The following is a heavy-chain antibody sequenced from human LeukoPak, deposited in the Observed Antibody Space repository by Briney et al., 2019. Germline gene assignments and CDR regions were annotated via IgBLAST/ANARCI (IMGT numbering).Heavy chain of an antibody. CDR2: IDIDGGT. D-gene: IGHD1-1*01. CDR3: ARDMNYNLDF. J-gene: IGHJ4*02. CDR1: GFTFSHSY. V-gene: IGHV3-74*01. Sequence: GGSLRLSCAASGFTFSHSYMHWVRQAPGKGLVWVSRIDIDGGTGYADSVKGRFTISRDNAKNTVELQMNDLRAEETALYYCARDMNYNLDFWGQGTLVTVSS.